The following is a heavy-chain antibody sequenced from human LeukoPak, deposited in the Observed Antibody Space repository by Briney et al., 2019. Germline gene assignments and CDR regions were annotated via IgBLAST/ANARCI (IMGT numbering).Heavy chain of an antibody. CDR3: AKGRACGGDCYSLFDY. V-gene: IGHV3-23*01. Sequence: PGGSLRLSCAASGFTFSSYAMSWVRQAPGKGLEWVSSISASDITYYADPVKGRFTISRDDSKNTLYVQMNSLRAEDTAVYYCAKGRACGGDCYSLFDYWGQGTLVTASS. D-gene: IGHD2-21*02. CDR2: ISASDIT. J-gene: IGHJ4*02. CDR1: GFTFSSYA.